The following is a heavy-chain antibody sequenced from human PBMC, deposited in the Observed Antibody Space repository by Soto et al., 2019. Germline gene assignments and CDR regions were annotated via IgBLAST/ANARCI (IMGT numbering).Heavy chain of an antibody. J-gene: IGHJ4*02. D-gene: IGHD4-17*01. CDR2: IYHSGST. CDR3: ERHDYGDYVWAPLDY. Sequence: SQTLPLRYAVDGGYLSGYYCSWIRQPPGKGLEWIGEIYHSGSTYYNPSLKSRVTISVDTSKNQFSLKLSSVTAADTAVYYCERHDYGDYVWAPLDYWGQGTLITVSS. CDR1: GGYLSGYY. V-gene: IGHV4-34*01.